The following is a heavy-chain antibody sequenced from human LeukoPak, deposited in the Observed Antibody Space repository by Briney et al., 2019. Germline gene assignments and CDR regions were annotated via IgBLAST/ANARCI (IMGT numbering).Heavy chain of an antibody. CDR3: ARDQSAAYFQH. D-gene: IGHD2-15*01. V-gene: IGHV4-61*08. Sequence: SQTLSLTXTVSGGSISSGDYYWSWIRQPPGKGLEWIGYIYYSGSTNYNPSLKSRVTISVDTSKNQFSLKLSSVTAADTAVYYCARDQSAAYFQHWGQGTLVTVSS. J-gene: IGHJ1*01. CDR1: GGSISSGDYY. CDR2: IYYSGST.